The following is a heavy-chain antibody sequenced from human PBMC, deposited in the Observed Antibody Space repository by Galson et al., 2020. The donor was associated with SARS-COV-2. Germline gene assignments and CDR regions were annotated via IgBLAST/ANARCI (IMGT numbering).Heavy chain of an antibody. J-gene: IGHJ6*02. Sequence: SQTLSLTCSVSGGSISSHYWSWVRQSPRTGLEWIGYIYYSGSTKYNPSLESRVTISVDTSKNQFSLKLSSVTAADTAVYYCASLVGATPYYYYYYGMDVWGQGTTVTVSS. D-gene: IGHD1-26*01. CDR2: IYYSGST. CDR1: GGSISSHY. V-gene: IGHV4-59*11. CDR3: ASLVGATPYYYYYYGMDV.